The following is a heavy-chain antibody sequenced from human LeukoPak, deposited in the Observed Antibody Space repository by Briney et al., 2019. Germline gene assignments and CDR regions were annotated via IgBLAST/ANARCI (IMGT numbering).Heavy chain of an antibody. J-gene: IGHJ4*02. CDR1: GFTFSSYG. CDR2: ISYDGSNK. D-gene: IGHD1-20*01. Sequence: PGGSLRLSCATSGFTFSSYGMHWVRQAPGKGLEWVAVISYDGSNKYYADSVKGRFTISRDNSKNTLYLQMNSLRAEDTAVYYCANDNWNWGQGTLVTVSS. V-gene: IGHV3-30*18. CDR3: ANDNWN.